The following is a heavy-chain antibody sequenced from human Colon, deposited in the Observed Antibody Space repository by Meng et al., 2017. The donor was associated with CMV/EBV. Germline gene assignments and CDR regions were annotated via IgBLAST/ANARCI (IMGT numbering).Heavy chain of an antibody. Sequence: GESLKISCAASGFTFSTSAMDWVRQVPGKGLEWVAFIRFDGSDKYYADSVKGRFTISRDNPKNTLYLQVNSLRPDDTAVYYCAKEGRHCSGGNCYSYFDYWGQGTLVTVSS. J-gene: IGHJ4*02. CDR1: GFTFSTSA. CDR2: IRFDGSDK. D-gene: IGHD2-15*01. V-gene: IGHV3-30*02. CDR3: AKEGRHCSGGNCYSYFDY.